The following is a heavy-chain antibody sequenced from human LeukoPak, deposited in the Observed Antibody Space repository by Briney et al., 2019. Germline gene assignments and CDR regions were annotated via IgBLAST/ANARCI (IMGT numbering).Heavy chain of an antibody. J-gene: IGHJ4*02. Sequence: GRSLRLSCAASGFTFSSYAMHWVRQAPGKGLEWVAVISYDGSNKYYADSVKGRFTISRDNSKNTLYLQMNSLRAEDTAVFYCARDFSNRFDYWGQGTLVTVSS. CDR2: ISYDGSNK. V-gene: IGHV3-30-3*01. CDR1: GFTFSSYA. D-gene: IGHD2-2*01. CDR3: ARDFSNRFDY.